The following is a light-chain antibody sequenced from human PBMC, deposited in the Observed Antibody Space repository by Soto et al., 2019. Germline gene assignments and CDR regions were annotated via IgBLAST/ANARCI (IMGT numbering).Light chain of an antibody. Sequence: DIVMTQSPDSLTVSLGERATINCKSSQSILYDSTNRNYLAWYQQKPGQPPKLLIYWASTLESGVPDRFSGSGSGTDFTLTISSLQAEDVAVYYCQQYYSTLTFGGGTKVEI. V-gene: IGKV4-1*01. CDR3: QQYYSTLT. J-gene: IGKJ4*01. CDR1: QSILYDSTNRNY. CDR2: WAS.